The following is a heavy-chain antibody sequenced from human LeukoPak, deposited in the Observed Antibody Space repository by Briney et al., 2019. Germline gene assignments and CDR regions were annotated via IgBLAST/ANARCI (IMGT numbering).Heavy chain of an antibody. CDR3: AKESWGSGWYFDL. Sequence: SLRLSCAASGFTSSSYGMHWVGQDPGEGLEGVAVISYEGNNKYSADSVKSRFTISRNNSKNTMYLQMNSLRAEDTAVYYCAKESWGSGWYFDLWGRGTLVTVSS. J-gene: IGHJ2*01. CDR1: GFTSSSYG. D-gene: IGHD7-27*01. V-gene: IGHV3-30*18. CDR2: ISYEGNNK.